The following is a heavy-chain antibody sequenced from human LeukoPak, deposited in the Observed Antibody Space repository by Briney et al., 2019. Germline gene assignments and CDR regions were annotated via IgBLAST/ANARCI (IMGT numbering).Heavy chain of an antibody. D-gene: IGHD1-1*01. CDR1: GYTFTGYY. CDR2: INPNSGGT. V-gene: IGHV1-2*02. Sequence: EASVKVSCKASGYTFTGYYMHWVRQAPGQGLVWMGWINPNSGGTNYAQKFQGRVTMTRDTSISTAYMELSRLRSDDTAVYYCARVQTSYYYGMDVWGQGTTVTVSS. J-gene: IGHJ6*02. CDR3: ARVQTSYYYGMDV.